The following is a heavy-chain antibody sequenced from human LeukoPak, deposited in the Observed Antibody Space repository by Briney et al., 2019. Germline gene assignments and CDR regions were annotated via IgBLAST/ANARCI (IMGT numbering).Heavy chain of an antibody. Sequence: GGSLRLSCAASGFTFSSYWMSWVRQAPGKGLEWVANIKQDGSEKYYVDSVKGRFTISRDNAKNSLYLQMNSLRAEDTAVYYCARDKGPGQWLVDYLDYWGQGTLVTVSS. CDR3: ARDKGPGQWLVDYLDY. J-gene: IGHJ4*02. D-gene: IGHD6-19*01. CDR2: IKQDGSEK. V-gene: IGHV3-7*01. CDR1: GFTFSSYW.